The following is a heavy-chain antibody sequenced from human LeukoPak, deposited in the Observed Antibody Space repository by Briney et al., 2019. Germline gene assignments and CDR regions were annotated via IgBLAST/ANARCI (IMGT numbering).Heavy chain of an antibody. D-gene: IGHD6-6*01. Sequence: SETLSLTCTVSGGSISSYYWSWIRQPPGKGLEWIGYIYYSGSTNYNPSLKSRVTISVDTSKNQFSLKLSSVTAADTAVYYCARFRGLGYFDYWGQGTLVTVSS. CDR3: ARFRGLGYFDY. CDR2: IYYSGST. CDR1: GGSISSYY. J-gene: IGHJ4*02. V-gene: IGHV4-59*01.